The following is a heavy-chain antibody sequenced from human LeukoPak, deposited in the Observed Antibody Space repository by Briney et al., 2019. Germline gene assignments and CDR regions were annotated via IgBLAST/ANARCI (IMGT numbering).Heavy chain of an antibody. CDR2: IYYSGST. J-gene: IGHJ4*02. CDR1: GGSISSYY. CDR3: ARFNFWSGYYDY. D-gene: IGHD3-3*01. V-gene: IGHV4-59*01. Sequence: TSETLSLTCTVSGGSISSYYWSWLRQPPGKGLEWIGYIYYSGSTNYNPSLKSRVTISVDTSKNQFSLKLSSVTAADTAVYYCARFNFWSGYYDYWRQGTLVTVSS.